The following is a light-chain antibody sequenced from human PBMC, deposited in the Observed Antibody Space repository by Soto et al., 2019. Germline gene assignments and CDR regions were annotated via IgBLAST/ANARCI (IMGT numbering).Light chain of an antibody. CDR1: QSISTW. CDR2: DAS. V-gene: IGKV1-5*01. J-gene: IGKJ1*01. CDR3: QQYNSPVT. Sequence: GDRVPIACRASQSISTWLAWYQQKPGKAPKLLIYDASSLESGVPSRFSGSGSGTEFTLTISSLQPDDFATYYCQQYNSPVTFGQGTKVEIK.